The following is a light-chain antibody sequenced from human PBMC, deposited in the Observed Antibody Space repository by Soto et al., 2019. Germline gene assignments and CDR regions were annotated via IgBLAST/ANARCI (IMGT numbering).Light chain of an antibody. CDR2: GAS. J-gene: IGKJ4*01. V-gene: IGKV3-20*01. CDR3: QQYGHSPLT. Sequence: DIVLTQSPGTLSLSPGERATLSCTASQSVRSNFLAWYRQRPGQAPRLLIYGASSRAAGTPDRFSGSGSGTDFTLTISRLEPEDVAVFYCQQYGHSPLTFGGGTKVEIK. CDR1: QSVRSNF.